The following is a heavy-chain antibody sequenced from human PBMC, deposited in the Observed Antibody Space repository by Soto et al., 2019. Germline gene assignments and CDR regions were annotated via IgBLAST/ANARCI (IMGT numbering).Heavy chain of an antibody. J-gene: IGHJ6*02. CDR3: AREGAVPAAIAHYYYGMDV. CDR1: EFTFNKFD. CDR2: ISYDGKNK. D-gene: IGHD2-2*02. Sequence: VGSLRLSCAASEFTFNKFDMHWVRQAPGKGLEWVAVISYDGKNKYYADSVKGRFSISRDNTNNTLSLEINSLRAEDAAVYYCAREGAVPAAIAHYYYGMDVCGQGTTVTVSS. V-gene: IGHV3-30*03.